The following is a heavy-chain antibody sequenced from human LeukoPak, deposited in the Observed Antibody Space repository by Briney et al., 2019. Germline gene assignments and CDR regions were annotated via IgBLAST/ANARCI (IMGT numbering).Heavy chain of an antibody. CDR2: IYTSGST. Sequence: SETPSLTCTVSGGSISSYYWSWIRQPAGKGLEWIGRIYTSGSTNYNPSLKSRVTMSVDTSKNQFSLKLSSVTAADTAVYYCARDGIVGYCSGGSCYPSSYYYYYGMDVWGQGTTVTVSS. J-gene: IGHJ6*02. CDR3: ARDGIVGYCSGGSCYPSSYYYYYGMDV. V-gene: IGHV4-4*07. D-gene: IGHD2-15*01. CDR1: GGSISSYY.